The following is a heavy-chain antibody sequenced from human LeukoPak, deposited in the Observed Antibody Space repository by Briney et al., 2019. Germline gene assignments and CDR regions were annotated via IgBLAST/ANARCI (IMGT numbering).Heavy chain of an antibody. CDR3: ARATYYYGSGSYYPDYYYYYYMDV. V-gene: IGHV4-61*05. CDR2: IYYSGST. CDR1: GGSISSSSYY. Sequence: SETLSLTCIVSGGSISSSSYYWGWIRQPPGKGLEWIGYIYYSGSTNYNPSLKSRVTISVDTSKNQFSLKLSSVTAADTAVYYCARATYYYGSGSYYPDYYYYYYMDVWGKGTTVTVSS. J-gene: IGHJ6*03. D-gene: IGHD3-10*01.